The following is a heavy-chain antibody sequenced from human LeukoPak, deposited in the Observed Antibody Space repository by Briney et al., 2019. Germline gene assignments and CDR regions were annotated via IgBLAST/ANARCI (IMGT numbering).Heavy chain of an antibody. V-gene: IGHV3-30*04. CDR3: ARDPATVTQPYYFDY. CDR1: GFTFSSYA. J-gene: IGHJ4*02. Sequence: GGSLRLSCAASGFTFSSYAMHWVRQAPGKGLEWVAVISYDGSNKYYADSVKGRFTISRDNSKNTLYLQMNSLRAEDTAVYYCARDPATVTQPYYFDYWGQGTLVTVSS. CDR2: ISYDGSNK. D-gene: IGHD4-17*01.